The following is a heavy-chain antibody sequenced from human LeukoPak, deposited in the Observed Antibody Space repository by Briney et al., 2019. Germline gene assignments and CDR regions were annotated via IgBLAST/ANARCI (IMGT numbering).Heavy chain of an antibody. V-gene: IGHV3-66*01. Sequence: PGGSLRLSCAASGFTFDDYGMSWVRQAPGKGLEWVSVIYSGGSTYYADSVKGRFTISRDNSKNTLYLQMNSLRAEDTAVYYCARDLRDFYCSGGSCPYYYYYMDVWGKGTTVTVSS. J-gene: IGHJ6*03. CDR2: IYSGGST. CDR1: GFTFDDYG. D-gene: IGHD2-15*01. CDR3: ARDLRDFYCSGGSCPYYYYYMDV.